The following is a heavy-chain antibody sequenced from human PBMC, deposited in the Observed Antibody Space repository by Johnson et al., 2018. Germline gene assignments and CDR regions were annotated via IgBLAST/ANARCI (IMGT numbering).Heavy chain of an antibody. CDR3: ARADYYDSSGYPPHYYGMDV. J-gene: IGHJ6*02. Sequence: VQLVESGGGLVKPGGSLRLSCAASGFTFSSYSMNWVRQAPGKGLEWVSSISSSSSYIYYADSVKGRFTISRDNAKNSLYLQMNSLKAEETAVYYCARADYYDSSGYPPHYYGMDVWGQGATVTVSS. D-gene: IGHD3-22*01. CDR2: ISSSSSYI. V-gene: IGHV3-21*01. CDR1: GFTFSSYS.